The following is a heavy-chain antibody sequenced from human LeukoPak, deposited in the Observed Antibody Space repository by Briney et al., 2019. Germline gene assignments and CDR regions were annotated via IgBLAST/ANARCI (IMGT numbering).Heavy chain of an antibody. V-gene: IGHV3-11*01. CDR1: GFALSDYY. J-gene: IGHJ4*02. D-gene: IGHD3-9*01. CDR3: ARAGGSYFLPFDY. Sequence: GGSLRLSCAASGFALSDYYMSWISQAPGRGLEWVSSISFSGSIIYYADSVKGRFTISRDNAKNSLFLQMSSLRAEDTAVYFCARAGGSYFLPFDYWGQGTLATVYS. CDR2: ISFSGSII.